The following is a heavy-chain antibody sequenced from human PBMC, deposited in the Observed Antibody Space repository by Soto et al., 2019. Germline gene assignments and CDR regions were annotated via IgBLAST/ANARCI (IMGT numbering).Heavy chain of an antibody. Sequence: VQLLESGGGLVQPGGSLRLSCVASGFTFSGNVMSWVRQAPGKGLEWISIISGSGGSTYYADSVKGRFTISRDNSNNTLYRQMHSLTAADTAVYYCAKNGCGGDCYSSVAGNWFDPWGQGTLVTVSS. CDR2: ISGSGGST. J-gene: IGHJ5*02. CDR3: AKNGCGGDCYSSVAGNWFDP. V-gene: IGHV3-23*01. CDR1: GFTFSGNV. D-gene: IGHD2-21*02.